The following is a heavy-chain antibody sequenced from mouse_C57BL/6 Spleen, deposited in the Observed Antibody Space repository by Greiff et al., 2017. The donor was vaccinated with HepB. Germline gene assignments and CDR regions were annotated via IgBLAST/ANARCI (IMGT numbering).Heavy chain of an antibody. CDR1: GYSITSGYY. Sequence: DVQLQESGPGLVKPSQSLSLTCSVTGYSITSGYYWNWIRQFPGNKLEWMGYISYDGSNNYNPSLKNRISITRDTSKNLFFLKLKSVTTEDTATYYCAREGSWFAYWGQGTLVTVSA. J-gene: IGHJ3*01. CDR2: ISYDGSN. D-gene: IGHD3-2*02. CDR3: AREGSWFAY. V-gene: IGHV3-6*01.